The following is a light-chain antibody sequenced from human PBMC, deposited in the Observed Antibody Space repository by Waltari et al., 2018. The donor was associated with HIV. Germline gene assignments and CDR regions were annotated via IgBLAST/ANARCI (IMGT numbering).Light chain of an antibody. CDR1: SSNIGNNY. V-gene: IGLV1-51*01. J-gene: IGLJ2*01. Sequence: QSVLTQPPSVSAAPGQKVTISCSGSSSNIGNNYVSWYQQLPGTAPKLLIYDDNKRPSGIPDRFSGSKSGTSASLAITGLQAEDEADYYCQSYDSSLSGLVFGGGTKLTVL. CDR2: DDN. CDR3: QSYDSSLSGLV.